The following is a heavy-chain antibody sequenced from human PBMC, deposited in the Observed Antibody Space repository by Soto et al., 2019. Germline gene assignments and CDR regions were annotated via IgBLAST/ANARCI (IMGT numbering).Heavy chain of an antibody. Sequence: ASVKVSCKASGYTFTSYAMHWVRQAPGQRLEWMGWINAGNGNTKYSQKFQGRVTITRDTSASTAYMELSSLRSEDTAVYYCARVGHCSSTSCSNYFDYWGQGTLVTVSS. V-gene: IGHV1-3*01. CDR1: GYTFTSYA. J-gene: IGHJ4*02. CDR2: INAGNGNT. CDR3: ARVGHCSSTSCSNYFDY. D-gene: IGHD2-2*01.